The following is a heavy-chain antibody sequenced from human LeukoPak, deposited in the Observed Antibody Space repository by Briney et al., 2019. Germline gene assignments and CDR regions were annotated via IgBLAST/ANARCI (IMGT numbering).Heavy chain of an antibody. V-gene: IGHV1-2*02. J-gene: IGHJ6*02. CDR3: ARDEIRARLYYYGMDV. CDR1: GYTFTGYY. CDR2: INPNSGGT. D-gene: IGHD4-17*01. Sequence: ASVKVSCKASGYTFTGYYMHWVRHAPGQGLERMGWINPNSGGTNYAQKFQGRVTMTRDTSISTAYMELSRLRSDDTAVYYCARDEIRARLYYYGMDVWGQGTTVTVSS.